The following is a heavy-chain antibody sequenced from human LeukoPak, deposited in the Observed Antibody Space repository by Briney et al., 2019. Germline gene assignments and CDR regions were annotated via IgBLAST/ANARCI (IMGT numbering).Heavy chain of an antibody. J-gene: IGHJ4*02. V-gene: IGHV3-43*01. D-gene: IGHD3-10*01. CDR3: AKDIRENYYGSGSHDY. CDR1: RFTFDDHI. CDR2: ISWDGETT. Sequence: GGSLRLSCAASRFTFDDHIMHWVRQAPGKGLEWVSLISWDGETTYYADSVKGRFTTSRDNSKNSLYLQMNSLRSEDTALYYCAKDIRENYYGSGSHDYLGQGTLVTVSS.